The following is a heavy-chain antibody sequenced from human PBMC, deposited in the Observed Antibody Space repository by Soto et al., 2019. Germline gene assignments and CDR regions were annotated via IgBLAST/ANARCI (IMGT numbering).Heavy chain of an antibody. Sequence: EVQLLESGGGLVQPGGSLRLSCAASGFSLSNNAVSWVRQAPGKGLEWVSGISGSADSTYYADSVKGRFTISRDNSRNTLYLQMNSLRVEDTAVYYCAKAASPCGDYRRHFDYWGQGTLVTVSS. D-gene: IGHD4-17*01. V-gene: IGHV3-23*01. CDR2: ISGSADST. CDR3: AKAASPCGDYRRHFDY. CDR1: GFSLSNNA. J-gene: IGHJ4*02.